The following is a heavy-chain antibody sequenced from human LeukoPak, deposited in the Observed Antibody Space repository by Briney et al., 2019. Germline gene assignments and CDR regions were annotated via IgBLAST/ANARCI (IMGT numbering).Heavy chain of an antibody. J-gene: IGHJ6*03. CDR1: GFTFSDYY. CDR3: AREVGDWGFDYYYYYMDV. CDR2: ISSSGSTI. Sequence: PGGSLRLSCAASGFTFSDYYMSWIRQAPGKGLEWVSYISSSGSTIYYADSVKGRFTISRDNAKNSLYLQMNSLRAKDTAVYYCAREVGDWGFDYYYYYMDVWGKGTTVTISS. V-gene: IGHV3-11*01. D-gene: IGHD3-16*01.